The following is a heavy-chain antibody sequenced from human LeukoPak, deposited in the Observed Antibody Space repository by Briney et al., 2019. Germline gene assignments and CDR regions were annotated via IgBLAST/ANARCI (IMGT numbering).Heavy chain of an antibody. CDR1: GYTFTGYY. D-gene: IGHD3-10*01. J-gene: IGHJ6*02. CDR2: INPSSGGT. V-gene: IGHV1-2*02. Sequence: ASVKVSCKASGYTFTGYYMHWVRQAPGQGLEWMGWINPSSGGTNYAQKFQGRVTMTRDTSISTAYMELSRLRSDDTAVYYCARDQAMVRGSLSGMDVWGQGTTVTVSS. CDR3: ARDQAMVRGSLSGMDV.